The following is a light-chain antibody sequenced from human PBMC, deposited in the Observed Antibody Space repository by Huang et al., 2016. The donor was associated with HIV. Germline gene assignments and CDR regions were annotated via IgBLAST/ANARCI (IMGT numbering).Light chain of an antibody. J-gene: IGKJ2*01. CDR1: QSVKKN. Sequence: DMVMTQSPGTLSVSPGERATLSCRASQSVKKNLAWYQQKPGQAPRRRISGVPTRDTGVPARFSGNGSETEFTLTITSVQSEDSAVYYCQQYNNWPPYDFGQGTKLEIK. CDR2: GVP. V-gene: IGKV3-15*01. CDR3: QQYNNWPPYD.